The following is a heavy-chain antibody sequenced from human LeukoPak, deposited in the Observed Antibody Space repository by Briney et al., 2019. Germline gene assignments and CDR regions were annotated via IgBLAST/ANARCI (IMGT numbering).Heavy chain of an antibody. Sequence: ASVKVSCKSSGYTFTGYYMHWVRQAPGQGLEWMGRINPNSGGTSYAQKFQGRVTMTRDTSISTTYMELSRLRSDDTAVYYCARDPSSSWTYYFDYWGQGTLVTVSS. CDR3: ARDPSSSWTYYFDY. CDR2: INPNSGGT. CDR1: GYTFTGYY. J-gene: IGHJ4*02. V-gene: IGHV1-2*06. D-gene: IGHD6-13*01.